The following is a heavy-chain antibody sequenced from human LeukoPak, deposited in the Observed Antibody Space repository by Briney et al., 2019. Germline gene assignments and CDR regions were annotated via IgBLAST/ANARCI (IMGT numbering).Heavy chain of an antibody. V-gene: IGHV1-18*01. D-gene: IGHD3-3*01. J-gene: IGHJ3*02. CDR1: GYTFTSYG. Sequence: ASVKVSCKASGYTFTSYGISWVRQAPGQGLEWMGWISAYNGNTNYAQKLQGRVTMTTDTSTSTAYMELRSLRSDDTAVYYCARLRTYYDFWSGHSYDAFDIWGQGTMVTVSS. CDR3: ARLRTYYDFWSGHSYDAFDI. CDR2: ISAYNGNT.